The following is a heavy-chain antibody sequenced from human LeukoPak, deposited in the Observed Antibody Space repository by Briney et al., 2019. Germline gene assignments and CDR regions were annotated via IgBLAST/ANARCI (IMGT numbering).Heavy chain of an antibody. CDR3: ASRPRKGGHYYYYYMDV. D-gene: IGHD2-15*01. CDR2: IIPIFGTA. CDR1: GGTFSSYA. J-gene: IGHJ6*03. Sequence: ASVKVSCKASGGTFSSYAISWVRQAPGQGLEWMGGIIPIFGTANYAQKFQGRVTITTDDSTSTAYMELSSLRSEDTAVYYCASRPRKGGHYYYYYMDVWGKGTTVTVSS. V-gene: IGHV1-69*05.